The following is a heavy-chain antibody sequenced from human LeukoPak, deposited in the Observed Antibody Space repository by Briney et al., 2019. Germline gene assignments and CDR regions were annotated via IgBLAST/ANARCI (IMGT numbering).Heavy chain of an antibody. J-gene: IGHJ6*03. D-gene: IGHD3-3*01. CDR2: IYTSGST. Sequence: SETLSLTCTVSGGSISSYYWSWIRQPPGKGLEWIGYIYTSGSTNYNPSLKSRVTISVDTSKSQFSLKLSSVTAADTAVYYCARVPPYDFRSGYEYYYYYYMDVWGKGTTVTVSS. CDR1: GGSISSYY. CDR3: ARVPPYDFRSGYEYYYYYYMDV. V-gene: IGHV4-4*09.